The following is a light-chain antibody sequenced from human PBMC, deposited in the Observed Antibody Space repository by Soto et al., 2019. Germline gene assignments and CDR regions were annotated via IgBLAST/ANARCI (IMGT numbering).Light chain of an antibody. V-gene: IGLV2-14*01. Sequence: QSALTQPASVSGSPGQSITISCTGTSSDVGGYNYVSWYQQHPGKAPKLMIYEVTNRPSGVSNRFSASKSGNTASLTISGLQAEDEADYYCSSYTISSTHVLLGGGTKVTVL. CDR3: SSYTISSTHVL. CDR1: SSDVGGYNY. CDR2: EVT. J-gene: IGLJ2*01.